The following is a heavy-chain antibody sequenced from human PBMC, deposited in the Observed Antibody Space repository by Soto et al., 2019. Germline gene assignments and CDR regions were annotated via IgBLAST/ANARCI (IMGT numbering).Heavy chain of an antibody. J-gene: IGHJ6*02. CDR3: AKDLGGRYYDFWSGYYTDYYYGMDV. V-gene: IGHV3-30*18. Sequence: PGGSLRLSCAASGFTFSSYGMHWVRQAPGKGLEWVAVISYDGSNKYYADSVKGRFTISRDNSKNTLYLQMNSPRAEDMAVYYCAKDLGGRYYDFWSGYYTDYYYGMDVWGQGTTVTVSS. CDR2: ISYDGSNK. D-gene: IGHD3-3*01. CDR1: GFTFSSYG.